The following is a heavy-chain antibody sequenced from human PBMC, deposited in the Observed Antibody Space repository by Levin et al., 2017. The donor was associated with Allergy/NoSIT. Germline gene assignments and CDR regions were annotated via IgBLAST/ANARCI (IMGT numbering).Heavy chain of an antibody. CDR3: ARVGDSSSRIKYYFDY. CDR2: IYYSGST. D-gene: IGHD6-13*01. J-gene: IGHJ4*02. CDR1: GGSISSGGYY. Sequence: SETLSLTCTVSGGSISSGGYYWSGIRQHPGKGLEWIGYIYYSGSTYYNPSLKSRVTISVDTSKNQFSLRLSAVTAADTAVYYCARVGDSSSRIKYYFDYWGQGTLVTVSS. V-gene: IGHV4-31*03.